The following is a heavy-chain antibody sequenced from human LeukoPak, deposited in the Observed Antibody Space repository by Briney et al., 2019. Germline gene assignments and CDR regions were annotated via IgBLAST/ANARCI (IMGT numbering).Heavy chain of an antibody. CDR2: INPNSGGT. Sequence: ASVKVSCKASGYTFTGYYMHWVRQAPGQGLEWMGWINPNSGGTNYAQKFQGRVTMTRDTSTSTVYMELSSLRSEDTAVYYCARGDSSGYYAKYYFDYWGQGTLVTVSS. CDR3: ARGDSSGYYAKYYFDY. CDR1: GYTFTGYY. V-gene: IGHV1-2*02. D-gene: IGHD3-22*01. J-gene: IGHJ4*02.